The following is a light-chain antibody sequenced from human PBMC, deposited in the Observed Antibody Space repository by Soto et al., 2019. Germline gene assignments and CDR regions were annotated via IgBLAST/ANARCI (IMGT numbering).Light chain of an antibody. J-gene: IGKJ1*01. CDR1: QSVFFNSNNKNY. V-gene: IGKV4-1*01. Sequence: DIVMTQSPDSPAVSLGERATINCKSSQSVFFNSNNKNYFAWYQQTPGQPPKLLIYWASTRASGVPDRFSGGGSGTDFTTTISSLQAEDVAVYYCQQYYNIPPTFGQGTKVEI. CDR2: WAS. CDR3: QQYYNIPPT.